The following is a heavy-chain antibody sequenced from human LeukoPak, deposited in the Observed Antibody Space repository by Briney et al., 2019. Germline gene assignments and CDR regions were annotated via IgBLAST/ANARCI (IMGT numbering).Heavy chain of an antibody. J-gene: IGHJ3*02. V-gene: IGHV4-4*09. D-gene: IGHD3-22*01. CDR1: GGSISSYY. CDR2: IYTSGST. Sequence: SETLSLTCTVSGGSISSYYWSWIRQPPGKGLEWIGYIYTSGSTNYNPSLKSRVTLSVDTSKNQFSLKLSSVTAADTAVYYCASLGAYYYDSSGYYHDAFDIWGQGTMVTVSS. CDR3: ASLGAYYYDSSGYYHDAFDI.